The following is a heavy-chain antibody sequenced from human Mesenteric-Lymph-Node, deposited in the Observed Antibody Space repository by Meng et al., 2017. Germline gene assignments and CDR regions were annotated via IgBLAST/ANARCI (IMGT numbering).Heavy chain of an antibody. CDR1: GYTFTSYG. Sequence: ASVKVSCKASGYTFTSYGISWVRQAPGQGLEWMGWISAYNGNTNYAQKLQGRVTMTTDTSTSTAYMELSSLRSEDTAVYYCARGSSYGSGSYFLAWYFDLWGRGTLVTVSS. CDR2: ISAYNGNT. J-gene: IGHJ2*01. CDR3: ARGSSYGSGSYFLAWYFDL. V-gene: IGHV1-18*01. D-gene: IGHD3-10*01.